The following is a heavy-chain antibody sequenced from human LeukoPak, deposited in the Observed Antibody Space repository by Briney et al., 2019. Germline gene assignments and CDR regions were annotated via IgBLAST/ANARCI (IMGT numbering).Heavy chain of an antibody. CDR1: GYSISSGYY. Sequence: PSETLSLTCTVSGYSISSGYYWGWIRQPPGKGLEWIGSIYHSGSTYYNPSLKSRVTISVDTSKNQFSLKLSSVTAADTAVCYCARCYYYYYYMDVWGKGTAVTISS. J-gene: IGHJ6*03. CDR3: ARCYYYYYYMDV. CDR2: IYHSGST. V-gene: IGHV4-38-2*02.